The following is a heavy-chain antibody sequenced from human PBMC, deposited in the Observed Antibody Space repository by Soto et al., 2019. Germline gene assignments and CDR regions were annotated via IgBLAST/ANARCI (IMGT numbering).Heavy chain of an antibody. CDR2: IHHSGST. Sequence: SETLSLTCTVYGDSFGDYYWSWTRQPPGKGLEWIGEIHHSGSTNYNPSLKSRVTVSVDSSKNQVSLTVTSVTAADTGVYYFAGGDPLRYQGSGGSLFDYWGQGAVVTVSS. CDR3: AGGDPLRYQGSGGSLFDY. CDR1: GDSFGDYY. V-gene: IGHV4-34*01. D-gene: IGHD2-15*01. J-gene: IGHJ4*02.